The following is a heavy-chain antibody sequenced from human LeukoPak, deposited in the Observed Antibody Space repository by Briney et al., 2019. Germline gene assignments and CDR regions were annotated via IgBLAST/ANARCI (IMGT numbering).Heavy chain of an antibody. CDR2: INPNSGGT. Sequence: ASVTVSCKASGYIFTGYYMNWVRQAPGQGLEWMGWINPNSGGTNYAQKFQGRVTMTRDTSISTVYMELSRLRSDDTAVYYCAGQGVGIARAVTAFDIWGQGTMVTVSS. J-gene: IGHJ3*02. V-gene: IGHV1-2*02. CDR1: GYIFTGYY. CDR3: AGQGVGIARAVTAFDI. D-gene: IGHD1-26*01.